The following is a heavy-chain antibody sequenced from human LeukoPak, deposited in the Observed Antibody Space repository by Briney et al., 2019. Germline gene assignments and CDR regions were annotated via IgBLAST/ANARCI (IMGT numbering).Heavy chain of an antibody. CDR2: ITTYNGDT. V-gene: IGHV1-18*01. CDR1: GYTITTYG. Sequence: ASVKVSCKASGYTITTYGPSWVPQAPGQGLEWMGWITTYNGDTDYAQKLQGRVTMTADTSTSTAYMELRSLRSDDTAVYYCAIVLPYFGYWGQGTLLTVSS. J-gene: IGHJ4*02. D-gene: IGHD3-10*01. CDR3: AIVLPYFGY.